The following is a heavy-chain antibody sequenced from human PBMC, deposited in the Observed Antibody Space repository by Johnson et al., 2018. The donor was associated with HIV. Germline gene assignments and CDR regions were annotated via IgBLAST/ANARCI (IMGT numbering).Heavy chain of an antibody. J-gene: IGHJ3*01. CDR2: ISWNSGSI. V-gene: IGHV3-9*01. Sequence: VQLVESGGGLVKPGGSLRLSCAASGFTFDDYAMHWVRQAPGKGLEWVSGISWNSGSIGYADSVKGRFTISRDNSKNTLYLQMNSLRAEDTAVYYCARDQRLAAVATDGFDVWGQGTMVTVSS. CDR3: ARDQRLAAVATDGFDV. D-gene: IGHD6-13*01. CDR1: GFTFDDYA.